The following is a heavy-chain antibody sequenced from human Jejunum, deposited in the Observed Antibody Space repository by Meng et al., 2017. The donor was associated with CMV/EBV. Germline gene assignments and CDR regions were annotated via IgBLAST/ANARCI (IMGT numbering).Heavy chain of an antibody. V-gene: IGHV2-5*04. J-gene: IGHJ5*02. CDR3: VFKDRTIFDAFDP. CDR1: GSSISPSGVG. CDR2: VYWDDDI. D-gene: IGHD3-3*01. Sequence: LSGSSISPSGVGVCWLRQPPGKALEWLAFVYWDDDIRYRPSLRSRLTLTKDTSKNQVVLVMTNMEPVDTGTYYCVFKDRTIFDAFDPWGQGTLVTVSS.